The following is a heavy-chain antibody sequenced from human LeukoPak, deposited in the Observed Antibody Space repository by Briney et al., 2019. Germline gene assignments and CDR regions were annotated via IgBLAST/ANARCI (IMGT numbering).Heavy chain of an antibody. D-gene: IGHD1/OR15-1a*01. CDR2: IYYSGST. J-gene: IGHJ4*02. V-gene: IGHV4-59*08. CDR3: ARLNVLNNSVLHHFDR. CDR1: GGSICVYY. Sequence: SETLSLTCTVSGGSICVYYWSWIRQPPGKGLEWIGYIYYSGSTNYNPSLKSRVTISVDTSKNQFSLKLSSVTAADTAVYYCARLNVLNNSVLHHFDRWGQGTLVTVSS.